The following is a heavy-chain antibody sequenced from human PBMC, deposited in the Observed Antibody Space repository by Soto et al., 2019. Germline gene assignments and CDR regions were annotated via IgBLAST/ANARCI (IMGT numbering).Heavy chain of an antibody. CDR1: GFTVSNNY. J-gene: IGHJ4*02. CDR3: AREYSSGAYFFDF. CDR2: IYTGGNT. D-gene: IGHD6-19*01. Sequence: GGSLRLSCAASGFTVSNNYMSLVRQAPGKGLEWVSVIYTGGNTDYADSVKGRFTISRDNSKNTLYLQMNSLRVEDTAVYYCAREYSSGAYFFDFWGQGTLVTVSS. V-gene: IGHV3-53*01.